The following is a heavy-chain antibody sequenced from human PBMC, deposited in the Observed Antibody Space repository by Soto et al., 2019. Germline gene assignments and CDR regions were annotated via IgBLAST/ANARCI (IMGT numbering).Heavy chain of an antibody. CDR3: ARGAWINMIVVADGMDV. CDR2: MNPNSGNT. Sequence: ASVKVSCKASGYTFTSYDINWVRQATGQGLEWMGWMNPNSGNTGYAQKFQGRVTMTRNTSISTAYMELSSLRSEDTAVYYCARGAWINMIVVADGMDVWGQGTTVTVSS. V-gene: IGHV1-8*01. J-gene: IGHJ6*02. D-gene: IGHD3-22*01. CDR1: GYTFTSYD.